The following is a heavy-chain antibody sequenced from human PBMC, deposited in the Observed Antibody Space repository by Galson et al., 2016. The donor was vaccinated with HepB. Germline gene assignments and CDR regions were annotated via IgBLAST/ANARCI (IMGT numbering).Heavy chain of an antibody. Sequence: CAISGDSVSSNSAAWNWIRQSPSRGLEWLGRTYYRSKWYNDYAESVKRRITINPDTSKNQFSLQLHSVTPDDTAFYYCAGEGASGYALDYWGQGTLLTVSS. CDR3: AGEGASGYALDY. J-gene: IGHJ4*02. V-gene: IGHV6-1*01. D-gene: IGHD6-25*01. CDR1: GDSVSSNSAA. CDR2: TYYRSKWYN.